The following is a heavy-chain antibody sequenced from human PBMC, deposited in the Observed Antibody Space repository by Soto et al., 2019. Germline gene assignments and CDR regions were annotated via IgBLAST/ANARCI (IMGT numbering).Heavy chain of an antibody. Sequence: SVKVSCKASGCTFSRYAIIWLRQAPGQGLDWMGWIIPIFGTANYAQKFQGRVTITADKSTSTAYMELSSLRSEDTAVYYCASSSAEGAAPHNCFDPWGQGTLVTVSS. V-gene: IGHV1-69*06. CDR1: GCTFSRYA. CDR3: ASSSAEGAAPHNCFDP. J-gene: IGHJ5*02. CDR2: IIPIFGTA. D-gene: IGHD3-16*01.